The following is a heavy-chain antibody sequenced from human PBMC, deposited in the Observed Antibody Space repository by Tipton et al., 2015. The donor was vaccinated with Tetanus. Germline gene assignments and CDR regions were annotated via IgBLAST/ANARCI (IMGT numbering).Heavy chain of an antibody. CDR3: ARHGDNAYFDY. CDR1: GGSISNYY. CDR2: IYSMGST. D-gene: IGHD4-17*01. V-gene: IGHV4-4*07. J-gene: IGHJ4*02. Sequence: TLSLTCTVSGGSISNYYWSRIRQPAGKGLEWIGRIYSMGSTKYNPSLKSRLTMSVDTSKNQFSLKLNSMAAADTAVYYCARHGDNAYFDYWGQGTLVTVSS.